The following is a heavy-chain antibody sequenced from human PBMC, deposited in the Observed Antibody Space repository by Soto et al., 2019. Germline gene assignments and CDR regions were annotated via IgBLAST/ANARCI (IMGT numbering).Heavy chain of an antibody. CDR2: INHSGST. V-gene: IGHV4-34*01. Sequence: PSETLSLTCAVYGGSFSCYYWSWIRQPPGKGLEWIGEINHSGSTKYNPSLKSRVTISVDTSKNQFSLKLSSVTAADTALYYCASQRALAAVFDYWGQGALVTSPQ. CDR1: GGSFSCYY. J-gene: IGHJ4*02. D-gene: IGHD2-15*01. CDR3: ASQRALAAVFDY.